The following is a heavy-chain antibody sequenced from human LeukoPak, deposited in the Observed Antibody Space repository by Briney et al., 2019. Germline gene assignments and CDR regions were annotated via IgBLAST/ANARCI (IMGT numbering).Heavy chain of an antibody. CDR3: VKDGHIVATSLLDY. J-gene: IGHJ4*02. D-gene: IGHD5-12*01. V-gene: IGHV3-9*01. CDR1: GFTFDDYA. CDR2: ISWNSGSI. Sequence: GGSLRLSCAASGFTFDDYAMHWVRQAPGKGLERVSGISWNSGSIGYADSVKGRFTISRDNAKNSLYLQMNSLRAEDTALYYCVKDGHIVATSLLDYWGQGTLVTVSS.